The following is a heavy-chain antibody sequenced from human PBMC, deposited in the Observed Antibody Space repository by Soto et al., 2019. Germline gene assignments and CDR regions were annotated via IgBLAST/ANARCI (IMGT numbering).Heavy chain of an antibody. CDR2: ISGSGGRT. CDR3: AKGTSRNWFDP. J-gene: IGHJ5*02. CDR1: GSTFTGYA. D-gene: IGHD6-13*01. V-gene: IGHV3-23*01. Sequence: EVQLLESGGGLVQPGGSLSLSWAASGSTFTGYARSWVRKPQGKGLEWVSAISGSGGRTYYADSVKGRFTISRDNSKNTLYLQMNSLRAEDTAVYYCAKGTSRNWFDPWGQGTLVTVSS.